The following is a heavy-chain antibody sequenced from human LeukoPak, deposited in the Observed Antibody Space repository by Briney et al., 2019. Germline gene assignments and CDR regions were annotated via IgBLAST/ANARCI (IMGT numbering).Heavy chain of an antibody. CDR2: ISAYNGNT. D-gene: IGHD3-22*01. Sequence: ASVKVSCKASGYTFTSYGISWVRQAPGQGLXWMGWISAYNGNTNYAQKLQGRVTMTTDTSTSTAYMELRSLRSDDTAVYYCARGGYYYDSSGYYPLYWGQGTLVTVSS. J-gene: IGHJ4*02. CDR1: GYTFTSYG. CDR3: ARGGYYYDSSGYYPLY. V-gene: IGHV1-18*01.